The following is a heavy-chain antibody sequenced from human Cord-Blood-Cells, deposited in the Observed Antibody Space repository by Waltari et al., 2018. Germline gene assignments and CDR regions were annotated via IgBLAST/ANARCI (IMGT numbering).Heavy chain of an antibody. V-gene: IGHV1-24*01. CDR3: ATYLNWGFYFDL. D-gene: IGHD7-27*01. Sequence: QVQLVQSGAEVKKHGASVKVSCKVSGYTLTELSMHWVRQAPGKGLEWMGGCNPEDGETIYAQKFQGRVTMTEDTSTDTAYMELSSLRSEDTAVYYCATYLNWGFYFDLWGRGTLVTVSS. J-gene: IGHJ2*01. CDR2: CNPEDGET. CDR1: GYTLTELS.